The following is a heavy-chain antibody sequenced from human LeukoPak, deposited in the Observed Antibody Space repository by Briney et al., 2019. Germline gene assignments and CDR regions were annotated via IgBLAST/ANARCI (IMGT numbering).Heavy chain of an antibody. CDR2: ISHDGTNT. CDR3: ARDSLIQYGSGSYWGFDY. CDR1: GFTFSSYG. J-gene: IGHJ4*02. V-gene: IGHV3-30*03. D-gene: IGHD3-10*01. Sequence: GGSLRLSCAASGFTFSSYGMHWVRQAPGKGLEWVAAISHDGTNTHYAESVKGRFTISRDNAKNSLYLQMNSLRAEDTTVYYCARDSLIQYGSGSYWGFDYWGQGILVTVSS.